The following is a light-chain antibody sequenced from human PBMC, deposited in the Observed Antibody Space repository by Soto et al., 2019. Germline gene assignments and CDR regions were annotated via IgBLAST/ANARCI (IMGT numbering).Light chain of an antibody. CDR3: HVWVTSSDSWV. CDR1: KIENKN. V-gene: IGLV3-21*04. J-gene: IGLJ3*02. CDR2: YDT. Sequence: SYELTQPPSLSVAPGETARITCGGDKIENKNVHWYQQKPGQAPVVVIYYDTDRPSGIPERFSGSNSGSTATLTIGRVEAGDEADYYCHVWVTSSDSWVFGGGTKLTVL.